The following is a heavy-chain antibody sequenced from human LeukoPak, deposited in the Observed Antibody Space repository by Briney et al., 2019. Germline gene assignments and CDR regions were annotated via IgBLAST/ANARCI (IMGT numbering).Heavy chain of an antibody. J-gene: IGHJ4*02. D-gene: IGHD3-9*01. CDR1: GFTFSSYE. CDR2: ISSSGSTI. Sequence: PGGSLRLSCAASGFTFSSYEMNWVRQAPGKGLEWVSYISSSGSTIYYADSVKGRFTISRDNAKNSLYLQMNSLRAEDTAVYYCASAGVYDILTGPILWGQGTLVTVSS. V-gene: IGHV3-48*03. CDR3: ASAGVYDILTGPIL.